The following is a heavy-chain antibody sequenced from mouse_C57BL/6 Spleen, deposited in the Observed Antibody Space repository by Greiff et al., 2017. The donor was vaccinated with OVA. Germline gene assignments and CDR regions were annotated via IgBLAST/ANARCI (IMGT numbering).Heavy chain of an antibody. J-gene: IGHJ4*01. V-gene: IGHV5-16*01. Sequence: EVNVVESEGGLVQPGSSMKLSCTASGFTFSDYYMAWVRQVPEKGLEWVANINYDGSSTYYLDSLKSRFIISRDNAKNILYLQMSSLKSEDTATYYCARGNYGNSLYAMDYWGQGTSVTVSS. CDR3: ARGNYGNSLYAMDY. D-gene: IGHD2-1*01. CDR1: GFTFSDYY. CDR2: INYDGSST.